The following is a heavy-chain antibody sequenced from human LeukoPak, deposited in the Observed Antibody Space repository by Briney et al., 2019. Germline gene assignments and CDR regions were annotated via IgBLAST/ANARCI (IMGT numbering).Heavy chain of an antibody. V-gene: IGHV3-21*01. Sequence: PGGSLRLSCAASGFTFSSYSMNWVRQAPGKGLEWVAAISTTSGNIYYADSVKGRFTISRDNAKNSLYLQMNSLRVEDTAVYYCARALGSGWVYFLGGQRTLVTVSS. CDR2: ISTTSGNI. CDR1: GFTFSSYS. CDR3: ARALGSGWVYFL. D-gene: IGHD3-10*01. J-gene: IGHJ4*02.